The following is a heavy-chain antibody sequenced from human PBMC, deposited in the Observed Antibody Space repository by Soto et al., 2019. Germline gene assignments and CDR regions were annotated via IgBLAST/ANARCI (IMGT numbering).Heavy chain of an antibody. J-gene: IGHJ6*02. D-gene: IGHD3-3*01. CDR1: GDSVTSVSDY. V-gene: IGHV4-61*01. CDR3: ACGVGFGYYYYHMDL. CDR2: IYYSGSA. Sequence: QVQLQESGPGLVKPSETLSLTCTVSGDSVTSVSDYWSWIRQPPGKGLEWIGYIYYSGSADYNPSLGSRVTISIDTSKNQCSLKLTSVTAADTAVYYCACGVGFGYYYYHMDLWGQGTTVTVSS.